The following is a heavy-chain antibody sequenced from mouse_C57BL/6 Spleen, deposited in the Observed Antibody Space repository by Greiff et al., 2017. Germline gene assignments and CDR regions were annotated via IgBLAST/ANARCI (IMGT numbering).Heavy chain of an antibody. J-gene: IGHJ2*01. D-gene: IGHD1-1*01. Sequence: EVQRVESGGGLVKPGGSLKLSCAASGFTFSDYGMHWVRQAPEKGLEWVADISSGSSTNYYADTVKGRFTISRDNAKNTLFLQMTSLRSENTAMYYCARDYYGSIGYFDYWGQGTTLTVSS. CDR3: ARDYYGSIGYFDY. V-gene: IGHV5-17*01. CDR1: GFTFSDYG. CDR2: ISSGSSTN.